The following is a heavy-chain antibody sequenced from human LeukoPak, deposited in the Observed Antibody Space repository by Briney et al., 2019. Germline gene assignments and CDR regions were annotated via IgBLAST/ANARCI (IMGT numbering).Heavy chain of an antibody. Sequence: SETLSLTCTVSGGSISSYYWSWIRQPPGKGLEWIGYIYYSGSTNYNPSLKSRVTISVDTSKNQFSLKLSSVTAADTAMYYCARVSGYDWESFYDYWGQGTLVTVSS. CDR3: ARVSGYDWESFYDY. V-gene: IGHV4-59*01. CDR1: GGSISSYY. CDR2: IYYSGST. J-gene: IGHJ4*02. D-gene: IGHD5-12*01.